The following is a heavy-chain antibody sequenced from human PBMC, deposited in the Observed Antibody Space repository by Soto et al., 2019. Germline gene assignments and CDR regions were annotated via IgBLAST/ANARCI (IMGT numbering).Heavy chain of an antibody. V-gene: IGHV3-30*18. Sequence: GGSLRLSCAASGFTFSSYGMHWVRQAPGKGLEWVAVISYDGSNKYYADSVKGRFTISRDNSKNTLYLQMNSLRAEDTAVYYCAKSSSSSGGDYWGQGTLVTVSS. CDR3: AKSSSSSGGDY. CDR1: GFTFSSYG. D-gene: IGHD6-6*01. CDR2: ISYDGSNK. J-gene: IGHJ4*02.